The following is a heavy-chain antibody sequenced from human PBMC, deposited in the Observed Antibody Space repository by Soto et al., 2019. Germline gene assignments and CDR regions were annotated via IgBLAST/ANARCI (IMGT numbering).Heavy chain of an antibody. CDR2: VSATAGTT. CDR3: AKDRLAGGFDY. Sequence: GGSLRLSCAASGFTFSNDSMNWVRQAPGKGLEWVSLVSATAGTTYYTDSVKGRFTSSRDNSRNTVYLQMNSLRADDTAVYYCAKDRLAGGFDYWGQGTLVTVSS. CDR1: GFTFSNDS. D-gene: IGHD3-16*01. J-gene: IGHJ4*02. V-gene: IGHV3-23*01.